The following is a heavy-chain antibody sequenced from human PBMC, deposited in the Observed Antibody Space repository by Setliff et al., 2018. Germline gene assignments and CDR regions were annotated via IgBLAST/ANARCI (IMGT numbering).Heavy chain of an antibody. CDR1: GDFISSGGYT. CDR3: ARASHSYGSPNWFDP. J-gene: IGHJ5*02. CDR2: IFYNGNT. V-gene: IGHV4-31*02. D-gene: IGHD3-22*01. Sequence: PAETLSLTCNVSGDFISSGGYTWNWIRQHPEMGLEWIGYIFYNGNTFYNPSLQSRVTISVETSKNQFSLKLTSLNAADSAVYYCARASHSYGSPNWFDPWGPETLVTVSS.